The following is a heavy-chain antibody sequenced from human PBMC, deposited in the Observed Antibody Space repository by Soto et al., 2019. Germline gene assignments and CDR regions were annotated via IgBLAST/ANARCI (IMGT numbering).Heavy chain of an antibody. CDR3: ARGRDVLDPNRFDP. Sequence: QVQLVESGGGVVQPGRSLRLSCAASGFTFSSYGMHWVRQAPGKGLEWVAVIWYDGSNKYYADSVKGRFTISRDNSKNTLYLQMNSLRAEDTAVYYCARGRDVLDPNRFDPWGQGTLVTVSS. J-gene: IGHJ5*02. D-gene: IGHD3-3*02. CDR1: GFTFSSYG. V-gene: IGHV3-33*01. CDR2: IWYDGSNK.